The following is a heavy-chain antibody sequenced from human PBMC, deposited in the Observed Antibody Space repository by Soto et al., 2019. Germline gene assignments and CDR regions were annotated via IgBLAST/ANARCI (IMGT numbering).Heavy chain of an antibody. J-gene: IGHJ4*02. Sequence: QITLKESGPTLVKPTQTLTLTCTFSGFSLTTSRVGVGWIRQPPGKALEWLALIYWDDDKRYSPSLRSRLTITNDTSKNQVVLTMTNMDPVDTATYYCAHMFGTVSHLGYWGQGTLVTVSS. D-gene: IGHD3-10*02. CDR2: IYWDDDK. CDR3: AHMFGTVSHLGY. CDR1: GFSLTTSRVG. V-gene: IGHV2-5*02.